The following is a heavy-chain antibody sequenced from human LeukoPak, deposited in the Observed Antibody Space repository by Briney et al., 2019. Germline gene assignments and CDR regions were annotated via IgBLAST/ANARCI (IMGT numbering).Heavy chain of an antibody. V-gene: IGHV4-59*01. D-gene: IGHD2-2*01. CDR3: ARRYCSSTSCYAGGGWFDP. J-gene: IGHJ5*02. CDR1: GGSISSYY. Sequence: SETLSLTCTVSGGSISSYYWSWIRQPPGKGLEWIGYIYYSGSTDYNPSLKSRVTISVDTSKNQFSLKLSSVTAADTAVYYCARRYCSSTSCYAGGGWFDPWGQGTLVTVSS. CDR2: IYYSGST.